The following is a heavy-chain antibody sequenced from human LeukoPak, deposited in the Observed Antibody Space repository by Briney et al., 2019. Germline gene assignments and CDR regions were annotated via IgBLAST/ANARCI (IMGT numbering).Heavy chain of an antibody. D-gene: IGHD7-27*01. V-gene: IGHV3-30*04. CDR2: ISYDGSNK. Sequence: GGSLRLSCAASGFTFSSYAMHWVRQAPGKGLEWVAVISYDGSNKYYADSVKGRFTISGDNSKNTLYLQMNSLRAEDTAVYYCARGTTLSHWAAWGQGTLVTVSS. CDR1: GFTFSSYA. CDR3: ARGTTLSHWAA. J-gene: IGHJ5*02.